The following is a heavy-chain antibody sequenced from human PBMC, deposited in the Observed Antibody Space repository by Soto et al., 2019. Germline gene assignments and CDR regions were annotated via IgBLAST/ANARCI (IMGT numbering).Heavy chain of an antibody. D-gene: IGHD6-13*01. V-gene: IGHV4-34*01. CDR2: INHSGST. CDR1: GGSFSGYY. Sequence: SETLSLTCAVYGGSFSGYYWSWIRQPPGKGLEWIGEINHSGSTNYNPSLKSRVTISVDTSKNQFSLKLSSVTAADTAVYYCARVGALYSSSWYRHNNWFDPWGQGTLVT. CDR3: ARVGALYSSSWYRHNNWFDP. J-gene: IGHJ5*02.